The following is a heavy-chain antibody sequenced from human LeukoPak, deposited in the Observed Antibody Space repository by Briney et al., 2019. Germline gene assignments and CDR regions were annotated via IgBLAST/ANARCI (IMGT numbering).Heavy chain of an antibody. D-gene: IGHD6-19*01. CDR1: GFTFSSYS. CDR2: LSSGSTYI. CDR3: ARDYDRAVAGTGSVDN. V-gene: IGHV3-21*01. J-gene: IGHJ4*02. Sequence: GGPLRLSCAASGFTFSSYSMNWVRQAQGKGLEGVSSLSSGSTYIYYADSVKGRFTISRDNAKNSLYLQMNSLRAEDTAVYYCARDYDRAVAGTGSVDNWGQGTLVTVSS.